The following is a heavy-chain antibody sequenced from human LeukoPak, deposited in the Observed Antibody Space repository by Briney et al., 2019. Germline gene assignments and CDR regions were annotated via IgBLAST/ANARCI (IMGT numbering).Heavy chain of an antibody. Sequence: GGSPRLSCAASGFTFSSYSMNWVRQAPGKGLEWVSYISSSGSTIYYADSVRGRFTISRDNAKNSLYLQMNSLRAEDTAVYYCAELGITMIGGVWGKGTTVTISS. CDR3: AELGITMIGGV. CDR2: ISSSGSTI. V-gene: IGHV3-48*04. D-gene: IGHD3-10*02. CDR1: GFTFSSYS. J-gene: IGHJ6*04.